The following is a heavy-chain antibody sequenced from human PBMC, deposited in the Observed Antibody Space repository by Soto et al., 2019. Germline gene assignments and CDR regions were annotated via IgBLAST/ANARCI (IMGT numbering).Heavy chain of an antibody. Sequence: SETLSLTITVSGGSISSGGYYWSWIRQHQRKGLELIGYIYYSGSTYYNPSLKSRVTISVDTSKNQFSLKLRSVTAADKAVYYCARSLLITITRSNTFPVGWFDPWGQGTLVTVSS. CDR3: ARSLLITITRSNTFPVGWFDP. V-gene: IGHV4-31*03. D-gene: IGHD3-16*01. J-gene: IGHJ5*02. CDR1: GGSISSGGYY. CDR2: IYYSGST.